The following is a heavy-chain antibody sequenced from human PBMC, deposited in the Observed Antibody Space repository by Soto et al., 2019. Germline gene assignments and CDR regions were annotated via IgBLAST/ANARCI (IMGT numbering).Heavy chain of an antibody. J-gene: IGHJ6*02. D-gene: IGHD3-3*01. CDR1: GGSISSGDYY. CDR3: ARGGITIFGVVIAPPYYYYGMDV. Sequence: SETLSLTCTVSGGSISSGDYYWSWIRQPPGKGLEWIGYIYYSGSTYYNPSLKSRVTISVDTSKNQFSLKLSSVTAADTAAYYCARGGITIFGVVIAPPYYYYGMDVWGQGTTVTSP. CDR2: IYYSGST. V-gene: IGHV4-30-4*01.